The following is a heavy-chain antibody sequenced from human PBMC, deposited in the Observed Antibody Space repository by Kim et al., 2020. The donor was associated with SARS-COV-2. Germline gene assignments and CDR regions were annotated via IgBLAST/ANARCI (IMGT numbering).Heavy chain of an antibody. D-gene: IGHD6-19*01. J-gene: IGHJ4*02. CDR2: IIPFFGTA. CDR3: ARGEAVAGFFDY. V-gene: IGHV1-69*13. CDR1: GGTFSSYA. Sequence: SVKVSCKASGGTFSSYAISWVRQAPGQGLEWMGGIIPFFGTANYAQRFQGRVTITADESTTTAYMELSSLRSEDTAVYYCARGEAVAGFFDYWGQGTLVTVSS.